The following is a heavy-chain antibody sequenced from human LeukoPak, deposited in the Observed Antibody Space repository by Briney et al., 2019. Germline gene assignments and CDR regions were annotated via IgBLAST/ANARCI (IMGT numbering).Heavy chain of an antibody. CDR1: GFTFSSYG. J-gene: IGHJ3*02. CDR2: IWYDGSNK. D-gene: IGHD2-15*01. Sequence: GGSLRVSCAASGFTFSSYGMHWVRQAPGKGLEWVAVIWYDGSNKYYADSVKGRFTISRDNSKNTLYLQMNSLRAEDTAVYYCARRGGPHVFDIWGQGTMVTVSS. V-gene: IGHV3-33*01. CDR3: ARRGGPHVFDI.